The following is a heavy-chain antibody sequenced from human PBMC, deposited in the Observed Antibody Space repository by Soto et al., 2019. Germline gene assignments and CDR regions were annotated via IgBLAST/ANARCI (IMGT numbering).Heavy chain of an antibody. D-gene: IGHD1-26*01. CDR3: ARGDRSPNS. CDR1: GYTFTTFG. J-gene: IGHJ4*02. Sequence: QVHLVQSGSELKEPGASVKVSCKASGYTFTTFGITWVRQAPGQGLEWMGYINPHNGNTNYAQNVQSRVTMTYDTSTSTAYMELRSLRSDDTAVYYCARGDRSPNSWGQGTLVTVSS. V-gene: IGHV1-18*01. CDR2: INPHNGNT.